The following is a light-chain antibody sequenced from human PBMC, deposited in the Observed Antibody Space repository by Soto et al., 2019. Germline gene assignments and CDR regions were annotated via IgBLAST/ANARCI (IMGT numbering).Light chain of an antibody. V-gene: IGKV4-1*01. CDR2: WAS. J-gene: IGKJ4*01. CDR3: QQYYGAPLT. Sequence: DIVMTQSPDSLAVSLGERATINCKSSQSLLYSLNNKNYLAWYQQKPGQPPKLLIHWASTREDGVPDRFTGSGSGTDFTLTISSLQAEDVAVYYCQQYYGAPLTFGGGTKVEIK. CDR1: QSLLYSLNNKNY.